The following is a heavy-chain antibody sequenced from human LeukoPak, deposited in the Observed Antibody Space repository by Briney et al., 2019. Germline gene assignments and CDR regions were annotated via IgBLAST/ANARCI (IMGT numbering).Heavy chain of an antibody. CDR3: ARLSAYYYGSYFYYYMDV. V-gene: IGHV3-74*01. D-gene: IGHD3-10*01. CDR1: GFTFSSYW. Sequence: PGGSLRLSCAASGFTFSSYWMHWVRQAPGKGLVWVSRINSDGSSTSYADSVKGRFTISRDNAKNTLYLQMNSLRAEDTAVYYCARLSAYYYGSYFYYYMDVWGKGTTVTVSS. CDR2: INSDGSST. J-gene: IGHJ6*03.